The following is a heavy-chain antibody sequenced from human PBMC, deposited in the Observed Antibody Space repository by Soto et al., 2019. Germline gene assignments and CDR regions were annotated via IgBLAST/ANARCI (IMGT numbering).Heavy chain of an antibody. J-gene: IGHJ4*02. D-gene: IGHD4-17*01. CDR1: GGSISSYY. Sequence: SETQSLTCTVSGGSISSYYWSWIRQPPGKGLEWIGYIYYSGSTNYNPSLKSRVTISVDTSKNQFSLKLSSVTAADTAVYYCARWYGGSLDYWGQGTLVTAPQ. CDR3: ARWYGGSLDY. V-gene: IGHV4-59*01. CDR2: IYYSGST.